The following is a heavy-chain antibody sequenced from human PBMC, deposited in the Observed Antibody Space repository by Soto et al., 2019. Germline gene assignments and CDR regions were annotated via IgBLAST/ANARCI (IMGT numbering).Heavy chain of an antibody. V-gene: IGHV1-18*01. D-gene: IGHD5-12*01. CDR3: ARGGDVNYYHGMDV. CDR2: ISAYNGKT. Sequence: QVQLVQSGGEVKKPGDSVKLSCTASGYTFTSYGISWVRQAPGQGLEWMGWISAYNGKTNYAQNVQGRVTMTTDTSTRTAYMDLRSLRSDDTAVYYCARGGDVNYYHGMDVWGQGTTVTVSS. CDR1: GYTFTSYG. J-gene: IGHJ6*02.